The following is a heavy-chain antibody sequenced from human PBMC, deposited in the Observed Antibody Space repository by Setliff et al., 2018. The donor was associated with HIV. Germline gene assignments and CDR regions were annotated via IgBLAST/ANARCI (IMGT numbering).Heavy chain of an antibody. CDR2: IYHSGST. D-gene: IGHD2-21*01. CDR1: GYSISSGYY. J-gene: IGHJ2*01. Sequence: SETLSLTCAVSGYSISSGYYWGWTRQPPGKGLEWIGTIYHSGSTYYNPSLKSRVTISVDTSKNQFSLRLSSVTAADSAVYYCARRRETIVVVIGIPNWYFDLWGRGTLVTVSS. V-gene: IGHV4-38-2*01. CDR3: ARRRETIVVVIGIPNWYFDL.